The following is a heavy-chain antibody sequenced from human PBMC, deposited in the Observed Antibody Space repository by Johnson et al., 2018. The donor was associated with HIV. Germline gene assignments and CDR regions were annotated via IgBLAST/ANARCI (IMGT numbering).Heavy chain of an antibody. D-gene: IGHD5-24*01. Sequence: QVQLVESGGGVVQPGGSLRLSCAASGFTFSSYCMHWVRQAPGKGLEWVAFIRYDGSNKYYADSVKGRFTISRDNSKNTLSLQMNSLRSEDTAVYYCARACRDGYTCDVYDIWGQGTMVTVSS. CDR3: ARACRDGYTCDVYDI. J-gene: IGHJ3*02. CDR2: IRYDGSNK. V-gene: IGHV3-30*02. CDR1: GFTFSSYC.